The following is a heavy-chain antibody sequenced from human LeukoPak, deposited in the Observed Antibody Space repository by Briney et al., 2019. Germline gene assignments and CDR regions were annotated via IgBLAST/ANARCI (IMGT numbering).Heavy chain of an antibody. Sequence: PGGSLRLSCAASGFTFSSYSMTWDRQAPGKGLEWVSSISSSSSYIYYADSVKGRFTISRDNAKNSLYLQMNSLRAEDTAVYYCARDTLQLADYWGQGTLVTVSS. D-gene: IGHD5-18*01. V-gene: IGHV3-21*01. CDR2: ISSSSSYI. CDR3: ARDTLQLADY. CDR1: GFTFSSYS. J-gene: IGHJ4*02.